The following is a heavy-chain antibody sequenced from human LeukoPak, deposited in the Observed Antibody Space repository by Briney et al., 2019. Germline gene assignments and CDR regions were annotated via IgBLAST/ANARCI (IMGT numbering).Heavy chain of an antibody. J-gene: IGHJ3*02. D-gene: IGHD1-26*01. CDR1: GYTLTELS. CDR3: ATGGILVGVIRRGAFDI. V-gene: IGHV1-24*01. CDR2: FDPEDGET. Sequence: GASVKVSCKVSGYTLTELSMHWVRQPPGKGLEWMGGFDPEDGETIYAQKFQGRATMTEDTSTDTAYMELSSLRSEDTAVYYCATGGILVGVIRRGAFDIWGQGTMVTVSS.